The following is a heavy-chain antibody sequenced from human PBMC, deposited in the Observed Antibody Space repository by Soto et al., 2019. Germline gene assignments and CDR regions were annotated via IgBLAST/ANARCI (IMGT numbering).Heavy chain of an antibody. D-gene: IGHD3-16*01. CDR2: IYYSGST. CDR3: ARGKERGAMPSCY. V-gene: IGHV4-59*01. CDR1: GGSISSYY. Sequence: QVQLQESGPGLVKPSETLSLTCTVSGGSISSYYWSWIRQPPGKGLEWIGYIYYSGSTNYNPSLKSRVTISVDTSKNQFSLKLSSVTAADTAVYDCARGKERGAMPSCYWGQGALVTVSS. J-gene: IGHJ4*02.